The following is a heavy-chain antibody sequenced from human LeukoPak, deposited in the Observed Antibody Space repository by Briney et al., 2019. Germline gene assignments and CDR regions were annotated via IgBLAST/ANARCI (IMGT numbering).Heavy chain of an antibody. Sequence: SVKVSCKASGGTFRSSAISWVRQAPGQGLEWMGGINPIFRTSDYAQKFEGKVTITADESTSTAYMELSSLKSEDTAVYYCARGVGIFGVLTTAHYYGMDVWGQGTTVIVAS. CDR1: GGTFRSSA. V-gene: IGHV1-69*13. CDR2: INPIFRTS. CDR3: ARGVGIFGVLTTAHYYGMDV. D-gene: IGHD3-3*01. J-gene: IGHJ6*02.